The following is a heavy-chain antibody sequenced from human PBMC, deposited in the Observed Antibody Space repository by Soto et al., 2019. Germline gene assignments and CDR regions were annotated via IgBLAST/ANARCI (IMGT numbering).Heavy chain of an antibody. D-gene: IGHD3-22*01. CDR3: ATTNTPDCSGYACYYFDY. CDR2: ISASGDNT. V-gene: IGHV3-23*01. J-gene: IGHJ4*02. CDR1: GLTLTRYV. Sequence: EVQLLESGGGLVQPGGSLRLSCVASGLTLTRYVMNWVRQAPGKGLEWVSGISASGDNTNYADSVKGRFSISRDNSKNTVHLQMNSLRAEDTAVFYCATTNTPDCSGYACYYFDYWGQGTLVTVSS.